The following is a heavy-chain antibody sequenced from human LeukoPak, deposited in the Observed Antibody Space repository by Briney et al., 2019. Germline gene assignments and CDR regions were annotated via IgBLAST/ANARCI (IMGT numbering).Heavy chain of an antibody. CDR1: DYSISSGYY. D-gene: IGHD2-15*01. Sequence: SETLSLTCTVSDYSISSGYYWGWIRQPPGKGLEWIGSIYHSGNIYYKPSLKSRVTISVDTSKNQSSLKLSSVTAADTAVYYCASGVGLYMDVWGKGTTVTISS. V-gene: IGHV4-38-2*02. CDR3: ASGVGLYMDV. CDR2: IYHSGNI. J-gene: IGHJ6*03.